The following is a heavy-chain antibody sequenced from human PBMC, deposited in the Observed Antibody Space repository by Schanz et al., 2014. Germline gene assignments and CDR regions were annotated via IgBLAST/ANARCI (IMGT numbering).Heavy chain of an antibody. J-gene: IGHJ4*02. V-gene: IGHV3-21*01. Sequence: VQLVESGGGVVQPGGSLRLSCAASGFIFSNYGMHWVRQAPGKGLEWVSSISSSGSYIYYADSVKGRFSISRDNAKNSLFLQMNRLRAEDTALYYCARDRGYCSGGSCLTFDYWGQGTLVTVSS. D-gene: IGHD2-15*01. CDR2: ISSSGSYI. CDR1: GFIFSNYG. CDR3: ARDRGYCSGGSCLTFDY.